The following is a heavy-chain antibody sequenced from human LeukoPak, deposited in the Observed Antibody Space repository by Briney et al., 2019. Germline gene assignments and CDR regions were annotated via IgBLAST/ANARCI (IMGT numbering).Heavy chain of an antibody. CDR1: GFTFSSYA. Sequence: PGRSLRLSCAASGFTFSSYAMHWVRQAPGKGLEWVSGISGSGGSIYYADSVRGRFTISRDNSQNTLYLQMNSLRAEDTAVYYCAKDRRSLGEFLDAFDIWGQGTMVTVSS. CDR3: AKDRRSLGEFLDAFDI. V-gene: IGHV3-23*01. J-gene: IGHJ3*02. D-gene: IGHD3-10*01. CDR2: ISGSGGSI.